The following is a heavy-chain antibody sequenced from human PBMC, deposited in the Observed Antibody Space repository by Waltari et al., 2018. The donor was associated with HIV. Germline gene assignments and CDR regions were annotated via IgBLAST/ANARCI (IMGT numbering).Heavy chain of an antibody. CDR1: GYPFSAND. Sequence: QVQLVQSGTEVKEPGASLKVSSKASGYPFSANDINWVRQAPGQGLEWRGWMNPKTGNTGFAQTLQGRVILTRDASMNTAYMELNNLTSGDTAVYYCARQGAGDYGDYLFDYWGQGTLLTVSS. V-gene: IGHV1-8*01. CDR3: ARQGAGDYGDYLFDY. D-gene: IGHD4-17*01. CDR2: MNPKTGNT. J-gene: IGHJ4*02.